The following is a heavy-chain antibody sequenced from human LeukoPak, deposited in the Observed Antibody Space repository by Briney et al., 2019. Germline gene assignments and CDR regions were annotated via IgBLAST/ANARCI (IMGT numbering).Heavy chain of an antibody. J-gene: IGHJ4*02. Sequence: SETLSLTCAVSGGSISSGGYSWSWIGQPPGKGLEWIGYIYHSGSTYYNPSLKSRVTISVDRSKNQFSLKLSSVTAADTAVYYCARGYGDFFIDYWGQGTLVTVSS. CDR3: ARGYGDFFIDY. D-gene: IGHD4-17*01. V-gene: IGHV4-30-2*01. CDR2: IYHSGST. CDR1: GGSISSGGYS.